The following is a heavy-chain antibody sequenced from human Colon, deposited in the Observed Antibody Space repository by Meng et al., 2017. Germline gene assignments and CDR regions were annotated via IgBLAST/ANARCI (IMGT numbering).Heavy chain of an antibody. CDR2: IHPSGGS. V-gene: IGHV4-34*01. CDR3: ARGVDWAKSGNF. CDR1: GGSFSNYY. Sequence: LRQWGAGMLKPSGSLYLTWAVYGGSFSNYYLAWIRQPPGKGLEWIGEIHPSGGSYYSPSLQSRVTITLDTSKNQFSLTLSSLTAADTAVYYCARGVDWAKSGNFWGQGTLVTVSS. J-gene: IGHJ4*02. D-gene: IGHD3-9*01.